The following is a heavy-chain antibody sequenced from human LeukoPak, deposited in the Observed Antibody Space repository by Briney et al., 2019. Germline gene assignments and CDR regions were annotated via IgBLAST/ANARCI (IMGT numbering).Heavy chain of an antibody. CDR3: ARDPQYCSGGSCYSFDY. CDR2: IISSSSYI. J-gene: IGHJ4*02. Sequence: GGSLRLSCAASGFTFSTYSMNWVRQAPGKGLEWVSSIISSSSYIYYADSVKGRFTISRDNAENSLYLQMNSLRAEDTAVYYCARDPQYCSGGSCYSFDYWGQGTLVTVSS. D-gene: IGHD2-15*01. CDR1: GFTFSTYS. V-gene: IGHV3-21*01.